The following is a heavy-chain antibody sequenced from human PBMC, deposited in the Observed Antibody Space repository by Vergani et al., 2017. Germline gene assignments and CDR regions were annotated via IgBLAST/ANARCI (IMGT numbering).Heavy chain of an antibody. CDR2: ISAYNGNT. D-gene: IGHD6-19*01. V-gene: IGHV1-18*01. CDR1: GGTFSSYA. CDR3: ARDGLHLTNAIAVAGTEGTYYYGMDV. J-gene: IGHJ6*04. Sequence: QVQLVQSGAEVKKPGSSVKVSCKASGGTFSSYAISWVRQAPGQGLEWMGWISAYNGNTNYAQKLQGRVTMTTDTSTSTAYMELRSLRADDTAVYYCARDGLHLTNAIAVAGTEGTYYYGMDVWGKGTTVTVSS.